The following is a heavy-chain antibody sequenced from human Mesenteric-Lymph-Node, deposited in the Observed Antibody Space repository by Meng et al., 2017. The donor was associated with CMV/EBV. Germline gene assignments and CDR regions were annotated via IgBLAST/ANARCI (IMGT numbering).Heavy chain of an antibody. CDR2: IRHDGNK. CDR1: EFTFINHG. V-gene: IGHV3-30*02. D-gene: IGHD5-18*01. CDR3: AKDRWILGYGMDV. Sequence: GESLKISCAASEFTFINHGMHWVRQAPGKGLEWVAFIRHDGNKYYADSVKGRFTISRDNSKDTLYLQLNSLRADDTALYYCAKDRWILGYGMDVWGQGTTVTVS. J-gene: IGHJ6*02.